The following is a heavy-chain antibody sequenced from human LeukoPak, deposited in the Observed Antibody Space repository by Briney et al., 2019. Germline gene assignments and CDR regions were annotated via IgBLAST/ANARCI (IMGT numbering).Heavy chain of an antibody. D-gene: IGHD1-7*01. CDR3: ARGPRGRLELLGFDP. CDR1: GFTFSSYS. Sequence: GGSLRLSCAASGFTFSSYSMNWVRQAPGKGLEWVSSISSSSYIYYADSVKGRFTISRDNAKNSLYLQMNSLRAEDTAVYYCARGPRGRLELLGFDPWGQGTLVTVSS. V-gene: IGHV3-21*01. J-gene: IGHJ5*02. CDR2: ISSSSYI.